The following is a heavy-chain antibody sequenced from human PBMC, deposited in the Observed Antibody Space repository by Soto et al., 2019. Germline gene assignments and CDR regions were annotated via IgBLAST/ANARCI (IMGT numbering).Heavy chain of an antibody. D-gene: IGHD4-17*01. CDR3: ARATLRWDIDY. CDR2: INPNSGGT. CDR1: GYTFTGYY. V-gene: IGHV1-2*04. J-gene: IGHJ4*02. Sequence: ASVKVSCKASGYTFTGYYIHWVRQAPGQGLEWMGWINPNSGGTNYAQKFQGWVTMTRDTSISTAYMELSRLRSDDTAVYYCARATLRWDIDYWGQGTLVTVSS.